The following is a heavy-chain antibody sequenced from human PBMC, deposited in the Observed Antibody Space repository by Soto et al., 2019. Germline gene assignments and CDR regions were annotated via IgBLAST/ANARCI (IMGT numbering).Heavy chain of an antibody. CDR3: ARDSKRYSSGRLDY. Sequence: QVQLVQSGAEVKKPGASVKVSCKASGYTFTDYYLHWVRQAPGQGLEWMGWISPNSGGTYYAQKFQGRVTMTRDTSISTVYMELSSLRSEDTAVYYCARDSKRYSSGRLDYWGQGTLVTVSS. CDR2: ISPNSGGT. V-gene: IGHV1-2*02. CDR1: GYTFTDYY. D-gene: IGHD6-19*01. J-gene: IGHJ4*02.